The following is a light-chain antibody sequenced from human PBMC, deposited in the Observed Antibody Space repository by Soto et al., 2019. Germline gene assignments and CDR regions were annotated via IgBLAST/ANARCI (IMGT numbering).Light chain of an antibody. Sequence: ESLLSQSPGTLSLSPGERCTNSCGGSQSVSSSYLAWYQQKPGQAPRLLIYGASSRATGIPDRFSGSGSGTDFTLTISRLEPEDFAVYYCQQYGSSPLTFGGGTKGDIK. V-gene: IGKV3-20*01. CDR1: QSVSSSY. J-gene: IGKJ4*01. CDR2: GAS. CDR3: QQYGSSPLT.